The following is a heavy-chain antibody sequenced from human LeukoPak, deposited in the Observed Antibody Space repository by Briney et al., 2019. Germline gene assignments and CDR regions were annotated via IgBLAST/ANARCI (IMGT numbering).Heavy chain of an antibody. CDR2: IYTSGST. CDR1: GGSISSYY. D-gene: IGHD2-2*02. J-gene: IGHJ3*02. V-gene: IGHV4-4*07. Sequence: ASETLSLTCTVSGGSISSYYWSWIRQPAGKGLDWIGRIYTSGSTNYNPSLKSRVTMSVDTSKNQFSLKLSSVTAADTAVYYCVGYTVNDAFDIWGQGTMVTVSS. CDR3: VGYTVNDAFDI.